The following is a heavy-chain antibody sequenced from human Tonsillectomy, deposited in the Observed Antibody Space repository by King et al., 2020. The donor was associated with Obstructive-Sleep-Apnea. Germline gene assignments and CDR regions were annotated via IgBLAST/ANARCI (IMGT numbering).Heavy chain of an antibody. V-gene: IGHV4-39*07. D-gene: IGHD3-22*01. J-gene: IGHJ4*02. CDR2: IYYSEST. CDR3: ARGTRSGYYEFYFDY. CDR1: GGSISSSSYY. Sequence: QLQESGPGLVKPSETLSLTCTVSGGSISSSSYYWGWIRQPPGKGLEWIGSIYYSESTYYNPSLKSRVTISLDTAKNQFSLKLSSVTAADTAVYYCARGTRSGYYEFYFDYWGQGTLVTVSS.